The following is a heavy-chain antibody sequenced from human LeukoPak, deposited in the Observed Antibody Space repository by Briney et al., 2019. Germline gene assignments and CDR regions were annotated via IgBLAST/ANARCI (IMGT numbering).Heavy chain of an antibody. CDR1: GGTFSSYA. Sequence: AASVKVSCKASGGTFSSYAISWVRQAPGQGLEWMGGIIPIFGTANYAQKFQGRVTITADESTSTAYMELSSLRSEDTAVYYCARAFEYQQTLCNWFDPWGQGTLVTVSS. D-gene: IGHD2-2*01. CDR2: IIPIFGTA. J-gene: IGHJ5*02. CDR3: ARAFEYQQTLCNWFDP. V-gene: IGHV1-69*13.